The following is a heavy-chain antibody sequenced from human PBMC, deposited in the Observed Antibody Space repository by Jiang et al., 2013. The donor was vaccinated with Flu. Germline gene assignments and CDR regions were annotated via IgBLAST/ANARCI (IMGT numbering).Heavy chain of an antibody. D-gene: IGHD6-13*01. V-gene: IGHV7-4-1*02. CDR2: INTNTGNP. J-gene: IGHJ4*02. CDR3: ARVARGYSRPGIALY. Sequence: WVRQAPGQGLEWMGWINTNTGNPTYAQGFTGRFVFSLDTSVSTAYLQISSLRAEDTAVYYCARVARGYSRPGIALYWGQGTLVTVSS.